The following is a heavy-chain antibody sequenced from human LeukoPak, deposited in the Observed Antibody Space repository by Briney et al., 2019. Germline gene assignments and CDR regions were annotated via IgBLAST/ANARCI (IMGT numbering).Heavy chain of an antibody. V-gene: IGHV3-21*01. CDR1: GFTFSSYG. Sequence: PGGSLRLSCAASGFTFSSYGMHWVRQAPGKGLEWVASISDRGTYIYYADSVKGRFTISRDNAKNSLYLQMNSLRAEDTAVYYCANHLACGSTSCPPFDSWGQGTLVTVSS. D-gene: IGHD2-2*01. CDR3: ANHLACGSTSCPPFDS. CDR2: ISDRGTYI. J-gene: IGHJ4*02.